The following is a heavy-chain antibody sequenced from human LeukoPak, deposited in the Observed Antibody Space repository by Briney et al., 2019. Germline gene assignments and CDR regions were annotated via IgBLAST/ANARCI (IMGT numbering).Heavy chain of an antibody. V-gene: IGHV3-23*01. CDR1: GFTFSSYD. CDR3: AKDHAATHHYFDY. J-gene: IGHJ4*02. Sequence: GGSLRLPCAASGFTFSSYDMSWVRQAPGKGLEWVSAISGSGGSTYYADSVKGRFTISRDNSKNTLYLQMNSLRAEDTAVYYCAKDHAATHHYFDYWGQGTLVTVSS. CDR2: ISGSGGST. D-gene: IGHD6-13*01.